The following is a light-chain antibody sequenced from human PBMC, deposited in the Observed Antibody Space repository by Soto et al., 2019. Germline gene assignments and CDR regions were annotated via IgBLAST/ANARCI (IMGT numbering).Light chain of an antibody. Sequence: DIQMTQFPSSLSASVGDRVTITSRASQSISSYLNWYQQKPGKAPKLLIYAASSLQSGVPSRFSGSGSGTDFTLTISSLQPEDFATYYCQQSYSTLTFGGGTKVDIK. CDR2: AAS. CDR1: QSISSY. V-gene: IGKV1-39*01. J-gene: IGKJ4*01. CDR3: QQSYSTLT.